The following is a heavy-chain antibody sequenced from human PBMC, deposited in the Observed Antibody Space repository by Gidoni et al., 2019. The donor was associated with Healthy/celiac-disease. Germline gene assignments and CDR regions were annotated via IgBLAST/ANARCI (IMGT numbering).Heavy chain of an antibody. CDR2: IIGSGGST. J-gene: IGHJ4*02. V-gene: IGHV3-23*01. CDR1: GFTLSSSA. CDR3: AKDPGYCSGGSCYASGLFDY. Sequence: EVKRLESGGGLVQPGGARGHPWAAPGFTLSSSARPGVRQAPGKGLEWVSVIIGSGGSTFYADSVKGRFTISRDNSKNTLYLQMNSLRAEDTAVYYCAKDPGYCSGGSCYASGLFDYWGQGTLVTVSS. D-gene: IGHD2-15*01.